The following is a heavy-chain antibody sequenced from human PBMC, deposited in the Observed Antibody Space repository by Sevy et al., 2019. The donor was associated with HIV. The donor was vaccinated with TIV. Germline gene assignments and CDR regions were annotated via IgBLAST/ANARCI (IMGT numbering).Heavy chain of an antibody. J-gene: IGHJ6*02. CDR3: AKEGGGTTIWENYYYYGMDV. CDR1: GFTFSSYN. Sequence: GGSLRLSCAASGFTFSSYNMNWVRQAPGKGLEWVSYISSSSSTIYYADSVKGRFTISRDNAKNTLYLQMNSLRAEDTAVYYCAKEGGGTTIWENYYYYGMDVWGQGTTVTVSS. V-gene: IGHV3-48*01. CDR2: ISSSSSTI. D-gene: IGHD1-1*01.